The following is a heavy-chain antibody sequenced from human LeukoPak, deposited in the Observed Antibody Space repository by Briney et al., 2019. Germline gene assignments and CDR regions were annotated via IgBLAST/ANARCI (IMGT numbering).Heavy chain of an antibody. V-gene: IGHV3-13*01. CDR1: GFTFSSYD. Sequence: GGSLRLSCAASGFTFSSYDMHWVRQATGKGLEWVSAIGTAGDTYYPGSVKGRFTISRENAKNSLYLQMSSLRAGDTAVYYCARGIAVAEEGYWFDPWGQGTLVTVSS. D-gene: IGHD6-19*01. J-gene: IGHJ5*02. CDR3: ARGIAVAEEGYWFDP. CDR2: IGTAGDT.